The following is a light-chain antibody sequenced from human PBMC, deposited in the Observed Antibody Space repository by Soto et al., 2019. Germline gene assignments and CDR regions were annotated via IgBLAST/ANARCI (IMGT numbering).Light chain of an antibody. CDR2: EVT. CDR1: SSDIGGHNS. CDR3: ASNTPTWV. V-gene: IGLV2-14*01. J-gene: IGLJ3*02. Sequence: QSVLTQPASVSGSPGQTISISCIGTSSDIGGHNSVSWYQQHPGKAPKLIIYEVTKRPSGISDRFSGSKSANTASLTISGLQADDEAAYYCASNTPTWVFGGGTKVTVL.